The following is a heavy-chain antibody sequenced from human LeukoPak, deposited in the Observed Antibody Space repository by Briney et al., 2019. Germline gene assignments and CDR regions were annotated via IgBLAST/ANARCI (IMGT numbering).Heavy chain of an antibody. CDR1: GYTFTSYG. D-gene: IGHD3-3*01. J-gene: IGHJ6*03. CDR3: ASTQGDFWSGYHYYYMDV. CDR2: ISAYNGNT. Sequence: ASVKVSCKASGYTFTSYGISWVRQAPGQGLEWMGWISAYNGNTNYAQKLQGRVTMTTDTSTSTAYMELRSLRSDDTAVYYCASTQGDFWSGYHYYYMDVWGKGTTVTVSS. V-gene: IGHV1-18*01.